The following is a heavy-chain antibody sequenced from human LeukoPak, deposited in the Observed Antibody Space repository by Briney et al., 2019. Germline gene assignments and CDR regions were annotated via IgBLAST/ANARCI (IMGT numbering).Heavy chain of an antibody. Sequence: PGGSLRLSCAASGFTFSIYGMHWVRQAPGKGLEWVGLIRDKTDGGTTEYAAPVKGRFTISRDDSKRTVYLQMYSLKIEDTAVYYCTTWTSHWGQGTLVTVSS. CDR3: TTWTSH. J-gene: IGHJ4*02. D-gene: IGHD3/OR15-3a*01. CDR2: IRDKTDGGTT. V-gene: IGHV3-15*01. CDR1: GFTFSIYG.